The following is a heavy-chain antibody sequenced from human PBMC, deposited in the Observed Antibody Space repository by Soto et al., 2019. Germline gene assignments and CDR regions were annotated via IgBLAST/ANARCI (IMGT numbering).Heavy chain of an antibody. V-gene: IGHV1-46*01. J-gene: IGHJ6*02. Sequence: VKVSCKASGYTFTSYYMHWVRQAPGQGLEWMGIINPSGGSTSYAQKFQGRVTMTRDTSTSTVYMELSSLRSEDTAVYYCARDRDYDILTGHPYYGMDVWGQGTTVTVSS. CDR1: GYTFTSYY. CDR2: INPSGGST. D-gene: IGHD3-9*01. CDR3: ARDRDYDILTGHPYYGMDV.